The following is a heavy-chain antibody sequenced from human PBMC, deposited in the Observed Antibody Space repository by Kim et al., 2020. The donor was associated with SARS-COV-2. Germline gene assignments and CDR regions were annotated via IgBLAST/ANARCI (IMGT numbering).Heavy chain of an antibody. CDR2: ISSSSSYI. Sequence: GGSLRLSCAASGFTFSSYSMNWVRQAPGKGLEWVSSISSSSSYIYYADSVKGRFTISRDNAKNPLYLQMNSLRAEDTAVYYCARWEYYYDSSELRVHGVDVWGQGTTVTVSS. J-gene: IGHJ6*02. CDR3: ARWEYYYDSSELRVHGVDV. D-gene: IGHD3-22*01. V-gene: IGHV3-21*01. CDR1: GFTFSSYS.